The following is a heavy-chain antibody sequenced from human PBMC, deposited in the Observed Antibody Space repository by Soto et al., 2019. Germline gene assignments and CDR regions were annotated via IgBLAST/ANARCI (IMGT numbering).Heavy chain of an antibody. Sequence: ASVKVSCKASGYTFTVYSMHWVRQAPGQRLEWMGWINAGNGNTKYSQKFQGRVTITRDTSASTAYMELSSLRSEDTAVYYCARDPAYGDYDDAFEIWGQGTMVTVSS. CDR1: GYTFTVYS. J-gene: IGHJ3*02. CDR3: ARDPAYGDYDDAFEI. CDR2: INAGNGNT. D-gene: IGHD4-17*01. V-gene: IGHV1-3*01.